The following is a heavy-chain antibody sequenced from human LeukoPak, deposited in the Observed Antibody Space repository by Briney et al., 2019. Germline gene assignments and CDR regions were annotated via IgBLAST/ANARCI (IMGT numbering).Heavy chain of an antibody. J-gene: IGHJ4*02. CDR3: ARDEWELLRAY. D-gene: IGHD1-26*01. CDR1: GFTVRSNY. V-gene: IGHV3-66*02. Sequence: SGGSLRLSCAASGFTVRSNYMSWVRQAPGKGLEWVSIIYSGGSTYYADSVKGRFTISRDTSKNTLYLQMNSLRVEDTAVYYCARDEWELLRAYWGQGTLVTVSS. CDR2: IYSGGST.